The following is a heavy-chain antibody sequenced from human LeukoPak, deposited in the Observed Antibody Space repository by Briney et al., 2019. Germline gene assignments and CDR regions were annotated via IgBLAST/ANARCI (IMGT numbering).Heavy chain of an antibody. Sequence: PGGSLRLSCAASGFTFSNYEMNWVRQAPGKGLEWVSYISSSGNTIYYADSVKGRFTISRDNAKNSLYLQMNSLRDEDTAVYYCLIAVAGTGSYWGQGTLVTVSS. CDR3: LIAVAGTGSY. CDR1: GFTFSNYE. V-gene: IGHV3-48*03. CDR2: ISSSGNTI. D-gene: IGHD6-19*01. J-gene: IGHJ4*02.